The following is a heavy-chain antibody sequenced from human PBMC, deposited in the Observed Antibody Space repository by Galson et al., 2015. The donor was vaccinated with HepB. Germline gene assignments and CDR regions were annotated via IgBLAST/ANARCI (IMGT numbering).Heavy chain of an antibody. CDR2: ISSSSSYI. V-gene: IGHV3-21*01. Sequence: SLRLSCAASGFTFSSYTMNWVRQAPGKGLEWVSSISSSSSYIYYADSVKGRFTISRDNAKNSLYLQMNSLRDEDTAVYYCARVPGALANWNYGGEWWFDPWGRGTLVTVSS. CDR1: GFTFSSYT. D-gene: IGHD1-7*01. CDR3: ARVPGALANWNYGGEWWFDP. J-gene: IGHJ5*02.